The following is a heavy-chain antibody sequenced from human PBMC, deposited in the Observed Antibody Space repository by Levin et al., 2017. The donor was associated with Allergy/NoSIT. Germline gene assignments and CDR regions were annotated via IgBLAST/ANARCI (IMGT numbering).Heavy chain of an antibody. CDR1: GLTFSGYA. J-gene: IGHJ4*02. Sequence: PGGSLRLSCAVSGLTFSGYAMTWVRQAPGKGLEWVSVISGSGSNLHYADSVKGRFTISRDNSKNMLYLHMNRLRAEDTAVYYCARDRYQTTGDKDFGADPAGIFWGQGTLLTVSS. CDR2: ISGSGSNL. V-gene: IGHV3-23*01. CDR3: ARDRYQTTGDKDFGADPAGIF. D-gene: IGHD1-1*01.